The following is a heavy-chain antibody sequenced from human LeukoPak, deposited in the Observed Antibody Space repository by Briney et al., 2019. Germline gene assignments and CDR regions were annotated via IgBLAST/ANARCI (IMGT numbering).Heavy chain of an antibody. CDR3: ARRIAAARFDP. J-gene: IGHJ5*02. Sequence: PSETLSLTCTVSGGSISSRSYYWGWIRQPPGKGLEWIGSIYYSGSTYYNPSLKSRVTISVDTSKNQFSLKLSSVTAADTAVYYCARRIAAARFDPWGQGTLVTVSS. D-gene: IGHD6-13*01. CDR1: GGSISSRSYY. CDR2: IYYSGST. V-gene: IGHV4-39*01.